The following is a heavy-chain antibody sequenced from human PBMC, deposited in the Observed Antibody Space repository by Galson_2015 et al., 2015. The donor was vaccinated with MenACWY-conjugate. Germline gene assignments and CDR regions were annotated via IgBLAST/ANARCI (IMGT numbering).Heavy chain of an antibody. CDR3: AREDFYRCDY. D-gene: IGHD1-14*01. CDR2: INQDGTDK. J-gene: IGHJ4*02. CDR1: GFTVSRYW. V-gene: IGHV3-7*03. Sequence: SLRLSCAASGFTVSRYWMTWVRQAPGKGLEWVANINQDGTDKYYVDSVRGRFTISRDNAKNSLYLQMNSLRDDDTAVYYCAREDFYRCDYWGQGTLVTVSS.